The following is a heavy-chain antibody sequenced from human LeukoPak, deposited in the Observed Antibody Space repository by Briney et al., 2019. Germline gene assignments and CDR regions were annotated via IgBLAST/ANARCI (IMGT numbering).Heavy chain of an antibody. J-gene: IGHJ4*02. D-gene: IGHD6-6*01. V-gene: IGHV1-8*01. CDR3: ARVRIEARNYFDY. CDR2: MNPNSGNT. Sequence: ASVKVSCKASGYTFTSYDINWVRQATGQGLEWMGWMNPNSGNTGYAQKFQGRVTITTDESTSTAYMELSSLRSEDTAVYYCARVRIEARNYFDYWGRGTLVTVSS. CDR1: GYTFTSYD.